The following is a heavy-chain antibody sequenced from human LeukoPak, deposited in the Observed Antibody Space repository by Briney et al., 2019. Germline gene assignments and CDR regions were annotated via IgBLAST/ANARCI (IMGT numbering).Heavy chain of an antibody. CDR1: IGSFNDHY. D-gene: IGHD4-23*01. Sequence: SETLSLTCAVYIGSFNDHYWTWIRQPPGKGLEWIGEINHSGSTYYNPSLKSRVTISVDTSKNQFSLKLSSVTAADTAVYYCARNHGGWFDSWGQGTLVTVSS. V-gene: IGHV4-34*01. J-gene: IGHJ5*01. CDR2: INHSGST. CDR3: ARNHGGWFDS.